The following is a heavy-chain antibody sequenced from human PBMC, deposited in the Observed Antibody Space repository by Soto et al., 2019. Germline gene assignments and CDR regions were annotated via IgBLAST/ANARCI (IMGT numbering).Heavy chain of an antibody. V-gene: IGHV1-3*01. Sequence: ASVKVSCKASGYTFTSYAIHWVRRAPGQRLEWMGWINAGNGNTKYSQKFQGRVTITRDTSASTAYMELSSLRSEDTAVYYCARAKVGIVLMVYARPDYYYYGMDGWGQGTTVTVSS. CDR2: INAGNGNT. D-gene: IGHD2-8*01. CDR3: ARAKVGIVLMVYARPDYYYYGMDG. J-gene: IGHJ6*02. CDR1: GYTFTSYA.